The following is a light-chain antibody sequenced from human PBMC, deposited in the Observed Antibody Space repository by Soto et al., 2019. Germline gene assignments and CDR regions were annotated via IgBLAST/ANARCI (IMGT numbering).Light chain of an antibody. Sequence: QSVLTQPPSVSGSPGQSVTISCTGTSSDVGGYNYVSWYQQYPGKAPKFMIYDVSKRPSGVPDRFSGSKSGNMASLTISGLQAEEEADYYCCSYAGSYTYVFGTGTKLTVL. CDR1: SSDVGGYNY. V-gene: IGLV2-11*01. CDR2: DVS. J-gene: IGLJ1*01. CDR3: CSYAGSYTYV.